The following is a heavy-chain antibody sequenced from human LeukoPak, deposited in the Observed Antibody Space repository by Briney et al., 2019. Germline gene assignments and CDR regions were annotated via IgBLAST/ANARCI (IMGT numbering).Heavy chain of an antibody. D-gene: IGHD1-26*01. CDR1: GFTFSSYS. CDR2: ISWNSGSI. Sequence: GGSLRLSCAASGFTFSSYSMNWVRQAPGKGLEWVSGISWNSGSIGYADSVKGRFTISRDNAKNSLYLQMNSLRAEDTALYYCAKEGAALFDYWGQGTLVTVSS. J-gene: IGHJ4*02. V-gene: IGHV3-9*01. CDR3: AKEGAALFDY.